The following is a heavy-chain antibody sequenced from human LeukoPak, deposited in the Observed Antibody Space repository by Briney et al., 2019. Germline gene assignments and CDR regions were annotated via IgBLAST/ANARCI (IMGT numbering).Heavy chain of an antibody. Sequence: GGSLRLSCAASGFTFSSYWMSWVHQAPRKGLEWVANIKQDGSEKYYVDSVKGRFTISRDNAKNSLYLQMNSLRAEDTAVYYCARDPRYCSGGSCYFGYFDYWGQGTLVTVSS. V-gene: IGHV3-7*01. CDR2: IKQDGSEK. J-gene: IGHJ4*02. CDR1: GFTFSSYW. D-gene: IGHD2-15*01. CDR3: ARDPRYCSGGSCYFGYFDY.